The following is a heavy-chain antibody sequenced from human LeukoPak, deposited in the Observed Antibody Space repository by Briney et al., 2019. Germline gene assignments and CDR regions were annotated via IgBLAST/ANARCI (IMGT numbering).Heavy chain of an antibody. D-gene: IGHD3-10*01. Sequence: GRSLRLSCAASGFTFSSYWMSWVRQSPGKGLGWVANIKPDGSEKYFMDSVKGRFTISRDNAKNALYLEMNSLRAEDTAEYFCARERMYSGSGSTYPYYDYWGQGTLVTVSS. CDR1: GFTFSSYW. CDR3: ARERMYSGSGSTYPYYDY. J-gene: IGHJ4*02. CDR2: IKPDGSEK. V-gene: IGHV3-7*01.